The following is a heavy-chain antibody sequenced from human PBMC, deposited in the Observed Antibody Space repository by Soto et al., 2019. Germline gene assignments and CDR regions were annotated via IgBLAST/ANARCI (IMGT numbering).Heavy chain of an antibody. V-gene: IGHV3-23*01. D-gene: IGHD1-1*01. J-gene: IGHJ3*02. CDR1: GFTFSSYA. Sequence: GGSLRLSCAASGFTFSSYAMSWVLQAPGKGLEWVSAISGSGGSTYYADSVKGRFTISRDNSKNTLYLQMNSLRAEDTAVYYCAKVRQLAPNAFAIWGQGTMVTVSS. CDR2: ISGSGGST. CDR3: AKVRQLAPNAFAI.